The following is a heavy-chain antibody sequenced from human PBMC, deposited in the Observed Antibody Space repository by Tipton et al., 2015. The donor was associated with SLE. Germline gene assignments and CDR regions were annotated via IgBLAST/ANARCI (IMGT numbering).Heavy chain of an antibody. CDR3: VRDPQGYYYDSRGYFDL. J-gene: IGHJ2*01. D-gene: IGHD3-22*01. V-gene: IGHV4-4*08. CDR1: GGSISSYY. Sequence: TLSLTCTVSGGSISSYYWSWIRQPPGKGLEWIGYIYTSGSTNYNPSLKSRVTISVDTSKNQFSLKLSSMTAADTATYCCVRDPQGYYYDSRGYFDLWGRGTLVTVSS. CDR2: IYTSGST.